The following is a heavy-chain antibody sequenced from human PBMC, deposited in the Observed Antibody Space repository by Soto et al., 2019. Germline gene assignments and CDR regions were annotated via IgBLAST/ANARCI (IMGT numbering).Heavy chain of an antibody. Sequence: QVQLQQWGAGLLKPSETLSLTCAVYGGSFSGYYWSWIRQPPGKGLEWIGEINHSGSTNYNPSLKSRGTISVDTSKNQFSLKLSSVTAADTAVYYCARDRKQDMVYYYRDVWGKGTTVTVSS. D-gene: IGHD2-8*01. J-gene: IGHJ6*03. CDR2: INHSGST. CDR1: GGSFSGYY. CDR3: ARDRKQDMVYYYRDV. V-gene: IGHV4-34*01.